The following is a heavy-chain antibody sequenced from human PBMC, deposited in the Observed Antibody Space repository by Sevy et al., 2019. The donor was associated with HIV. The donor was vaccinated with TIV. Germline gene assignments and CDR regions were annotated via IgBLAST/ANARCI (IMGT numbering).Heavy chain of an antibody. V-gene: IGHV3-33*01. CDR3: SRDQGKDAPMDV. CDR2: IWHDGKNK. Sequence: GGSLRLSCVASGFTFRNYGMHWVRQAPGKGLEWMAVIWHDGKNKNYAESVKGRFTIFRDNSKNMLYLEMNSLRVEDTAVFYCSRDQGKDAPMDVWGQGTTVTVSS. D-gene: IGHD6-13*01. CDR1: GFTFRNYG. J-gene: IGHJ6*02.